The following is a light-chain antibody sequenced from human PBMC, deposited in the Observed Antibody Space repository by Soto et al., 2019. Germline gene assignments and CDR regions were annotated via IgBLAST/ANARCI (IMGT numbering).Light chain of an antibody. J-gene: IGKJ2*01. CDR3: QQYSNWPPYT. Sequence: EILMTQSPATLSVSPGERATLSCRASQSVSSNLAWYQQKPGQAPRLLIYGASTRATGVPARFSGSGSGTEFTLTISGLQSEDFGVYYCQQYSNWPPYTFGQGTKLEI. CDR2: GAS. V-gene: IGKV3-15*01. CDR1: QSVSSN.